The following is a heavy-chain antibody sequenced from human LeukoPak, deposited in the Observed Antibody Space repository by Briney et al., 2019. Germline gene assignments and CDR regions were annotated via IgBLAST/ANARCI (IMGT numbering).Heavy chain of an antibody. CDR3: ARDLRGSPDR. Sequence: PGGSLRLSCAASGFTFTTFWMNWVSQVPGKGLVWVSLINPDGSTTTYADSVKGRFTISRDNAKNTVYLQMNSLRGEDTAVYYCARDLRGSPDRWGQGTLVTVSS. CDR2: INPDGSTT. V-gene: IGHV3-74*01. J-gene: IGHJ5*02. D-gene: IGHD3-16*01. CDR1: GFTFTTFW.